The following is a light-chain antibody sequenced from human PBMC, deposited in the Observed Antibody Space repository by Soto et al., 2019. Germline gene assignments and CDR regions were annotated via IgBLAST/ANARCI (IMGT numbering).Light chain of an antibody. Sequence: QSVLTQPPSVSGAPGQRVTISCTGSSSNIGAGYDVHWYQQLPGTAPKLLISGNSHRPSGVPDRFSGSKSGTSASLAITGLQAEDEADYYCQSYDSSLSGYVVFGGGTKLTGL. CDR3: QSYDSSLSGYVV. J-gene: IGLJ2*01. V-gene: IGLV1-40*01. CDR2: GNS. CDR1: SSNIGAGYD.